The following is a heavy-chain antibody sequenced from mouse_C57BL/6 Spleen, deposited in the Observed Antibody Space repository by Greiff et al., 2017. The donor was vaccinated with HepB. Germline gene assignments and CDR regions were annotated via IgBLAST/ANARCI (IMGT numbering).Heavy chain of an antibody. V-gene: IGHV14-4*01. Sequence: EVQLQQSGAELVRPGASVKLSCTASGFNIKDDYMHWVKQRPEQGLEWIGWIDPENGDTEYASKFQGKATITADTSSNTAYLQLSSLTSEDTAVYYGVFYYYGSSYGFAYWGQGTLVTVSA. CDR1: GFNIKDDY. J-gene: IGHJ3*01. CDR2: IDPENGDT. D-gene: IGHD1-1*01. CDR3: VFYYYGSSYGFAY.